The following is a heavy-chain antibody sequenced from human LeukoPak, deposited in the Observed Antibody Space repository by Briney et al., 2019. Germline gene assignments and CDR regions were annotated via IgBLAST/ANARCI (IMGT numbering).Heavy chain of an antibody. V-gene: IGHV4-39*07. D-gene: IGHD3-22*01. CDR3: ARGGLITMIVVATFDY. Sequence: SETLSLTCTVSGGPISSSSYYWGWIRQPPGKGLEWIGSIYYSGSTNYNPSLKSRVTISVDTSKNQFSLKLSSVTAADTAVYYCARGGLITMIVVATFDYWGQGTLVTVSS. CDR1: GGPISSSSYY. CDR2: IYYSGST. J-gene: IGHJ4*02.